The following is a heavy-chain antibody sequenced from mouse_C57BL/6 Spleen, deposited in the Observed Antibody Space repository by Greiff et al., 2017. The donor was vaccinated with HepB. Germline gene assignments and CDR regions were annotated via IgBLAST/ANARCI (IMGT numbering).Heavy chain of an antibody. CDR1: GYTFTDYY. CDR3: AREETVVAPGFAY. CDR2: IYPGSGNT. J-gene: IGHJ3*01. V-gene: IGHV1-76*01. D-gene: IGHD1-1*01. Sequence: VQLQQSGAELVRPGASVKLSCKASGYTFTDYYINWVKQRPGQGLEWIARIYPGSGNTYYNEKFKGKATLTGEKSSSTAYMQLSSLTSEDSAVYFCAREETVVAPGFAYWGQGTLVTVSA.